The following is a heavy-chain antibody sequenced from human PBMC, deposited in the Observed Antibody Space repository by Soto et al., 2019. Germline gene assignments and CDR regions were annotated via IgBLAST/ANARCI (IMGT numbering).Heavy chain of an antibody. D-gene: IGHD5-12*01. CDR1: GFTFHEYA. Sequence: EVQLIESGGGWVQPGTSLRVSCVASGFTFHEYAIHWVRQAPGKGLEWVSGISSDGDTIAYADSVQGRFTVFRDNAKNSLYLLMNSLRAEDTALYYCTKGGYDLIYYFGMDVWGQGTTVTVSS. J-gene: IGHJ6*02. CDR2: ISSDGDTI. V-gene: IGHV3-9*01. CDR3: TKGGYDLIYYFGMDV.